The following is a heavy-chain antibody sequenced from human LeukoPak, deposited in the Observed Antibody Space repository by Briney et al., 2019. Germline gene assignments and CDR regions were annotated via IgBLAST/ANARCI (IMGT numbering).Heavy chain of an antibody. CDR3: ARYSNPGVLHY. Sequence: NPSETLSLTCTVSGGSISSYYWSWIRQPLGKGLEWIGYIYYSGSTNYNPSLKSRVTISVDTSKNQFSLKLSSVTAADTAVYYCARYSNPGVLHYWGQGTLVTVSS. V-gene: IGHV4-59*01. D-gene: IGHD4-11*01. CDR1: GGSISSYY. CDR2: IYYSGST. J-gene: IGHJ4*02.